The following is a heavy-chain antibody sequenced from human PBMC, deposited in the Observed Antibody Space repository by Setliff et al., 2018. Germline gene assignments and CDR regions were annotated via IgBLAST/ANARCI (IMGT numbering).Heavy chain of an antibody. D-gene: IGHD6-6*01. V-gene: IGHV4-61*02. CDR1: GGSIGSGAHY. CDR2: IYSSGDT. CDR3: ARWSSTRFDP. Sequence: TLSLTCTVSGGSIGSGAHYWTWIRQPAGKGLEWIGRIYSSGDTNYNPSLKSRATMSVDTSKNHFSLNLTSVTAADTAVYYCARWSSTRFDPWGQGTLVTVSS. J-gene: IGHJ5*02.